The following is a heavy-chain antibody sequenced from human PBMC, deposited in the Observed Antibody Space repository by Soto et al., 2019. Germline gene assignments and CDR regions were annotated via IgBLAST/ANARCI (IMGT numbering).Heavy chain of an antibody. V-gene: IGHV4-59*01. Sequence: SETLSLTCTVSGGSISSYYWSWIRQPPGKGLEWIGYIYYSGSTNYNPSLKSRVTISVDTSKNQFSLKLSSVTAADTAVYYCAGYSSSWRWCDPWGQGTLVTVS. D-gene: IGHD6-13*01. J-gene: IGHJ5*02. CDR3: AGYSSSWRWCDP. CDR2: IYYSGST. CDR1: GGSISSYY.